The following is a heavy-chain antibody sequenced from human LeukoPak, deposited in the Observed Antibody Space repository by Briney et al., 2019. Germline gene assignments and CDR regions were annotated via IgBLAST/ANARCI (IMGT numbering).Heavy chain of an antibody. D-gene: IGHD6-13*01. CDR2: INTNTGNP. CDR3: ARDRREAGSSWYLVYYYYYMDV. CDR1: GYTFTIYA. J-gene: IGHJ6*03. V-gene: IGHV7-4-1*02. Sequence: GASVKVSCKASGYTFTIYAMNWVRQAPGQGLEWMGWINTNTGNPTYAQGFTGRFVFSLDTSVSTAYLQISSLKAEDTAVYYCARDRREAGSSWYLVYYYYYMDVWGKGTTVTVSS.